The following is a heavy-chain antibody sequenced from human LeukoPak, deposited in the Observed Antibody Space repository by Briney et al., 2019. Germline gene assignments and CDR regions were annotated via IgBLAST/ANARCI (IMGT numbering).Heavy chain of an antibody. V-gene: IGHV3-48*03. CDR1: GFTFSSYE. J-gene: IGHJ6*04. D-gene: IGHD4-17*01. CDR2: ISSSGSTI. CDR3: AREGGDYGDYVQDYYYGMDV. Sequence: PGGSLRLSCAASGFTFSSYEMNWVRQAPGKGLEWVSYISSSGSTIYYADSVKGRFTISRDNAKNSLYLQMNSLRAEDTAVYYCAREGGDYGDYVQDYYYGMDVWGKGTTVTVSP.